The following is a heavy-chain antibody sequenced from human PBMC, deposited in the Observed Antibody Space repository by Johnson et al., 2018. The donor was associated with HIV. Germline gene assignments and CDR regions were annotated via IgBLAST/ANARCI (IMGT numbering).Heavy chain of an antibody. CDR1: GFTFSSYG. V-gene: IGHV3-30*02. CDR3: AKPEGKPGYGGILDAFDI. J-gene: IGHJ3*02. D-gene: IGHD4-23*01. Sequence: QVQLVESGGGVVQPGGSLRLSCAASGFTFSSYGMHWVRQAPGKGLEWVAFIRYDGSNKYYADSVKGRFTISRDKSKNTLYLQMNSLRAEDTAVYYCAKPEGKPGYGGILDAFDIWGQGTMVTVSS. CDR2: IRYDGSNK.